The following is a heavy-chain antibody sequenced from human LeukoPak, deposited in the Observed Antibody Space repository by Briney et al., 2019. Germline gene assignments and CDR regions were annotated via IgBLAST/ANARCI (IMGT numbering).Heavy chain of an antibody. V-gene: IGHV4-59*08. CDR3: ARSPLNAFDI. CDR2: IYYNGST. CDR1: GGSISSYY. Sequence: SETLSLTCTVSGGSISSYYWSWIRQPPGKGLEWIGYIYYNGSTNYNPSLKSRVTISVDTSKNQFSLKLSSVTAADTAVYYCARSPLNAFDIWGQGTMVTVSS. J-gene: IGHJ3*02.